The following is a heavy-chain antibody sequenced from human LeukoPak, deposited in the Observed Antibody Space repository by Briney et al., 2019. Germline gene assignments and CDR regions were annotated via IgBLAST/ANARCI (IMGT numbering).Heavy chain of an antibody. CDR3: GRVGGRSKAAKGDAFDI. V-gene: IGHV3-21*01. Sequence: GGSLRLSCAASGFTFSSYSMNWVRQAPGKGLEWVSSISSGSTHMYYADSVKGRFTISRDNAQNSMYLQMNSLRAEDTAVYYCGRVGGRSKAAKGDAFDIWGQGTMVVVSS. CDR1: GFTFSSYS. CDR2: ISSGSTHM. D-gene: IGHD6-6*01. J-gene: IGHJ3*02.